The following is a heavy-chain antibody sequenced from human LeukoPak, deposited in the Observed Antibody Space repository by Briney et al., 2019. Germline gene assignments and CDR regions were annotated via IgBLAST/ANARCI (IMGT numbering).Heavy chain of an antibody. V-gene: IGHV3-7*01. J-gene: IGHJ4*02. D-gene: IGHD2-21*02. CDR3: AREGVCGGDCYSKSY. CDR1: GFTFSSYW. Sequence: GGSLRLFCAASGFTFSSYWMSWVRQAPGKGLEGVANIKQDGSEKYYVDSVKGRFTISRDNAKNSLSLQMNSLRAEDTAVYFCAREGVCGGDCYSKSYWGQGTLVTVSS. CDR2: IKQDGSEK.